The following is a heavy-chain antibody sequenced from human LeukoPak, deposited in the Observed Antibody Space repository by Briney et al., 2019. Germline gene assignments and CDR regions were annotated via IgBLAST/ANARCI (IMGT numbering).Heavy chain of an antibody. CDR3: AKSISPESTTDIDY. J-gene: IGHJ4*02. Sequence: PGGSLRLSCAASGFTLSSYAMGWVRPAPAKGLEWVSAISGSRGSTYYADSVKGRCTTSRDNSKNTLYLQMNSLRVEDTAVYYCAKSISPESTTDIDYWGQGTLVTVSS. CDR2: ISGSRGST. CDR1: GFTLSSYA. D-gene: IGHD4-17*01. V-gene: IGHV3-23*01.